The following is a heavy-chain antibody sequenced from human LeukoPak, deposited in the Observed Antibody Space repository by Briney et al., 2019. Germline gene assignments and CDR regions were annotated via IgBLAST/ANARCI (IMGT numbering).Heavy chain of an antibody. CDR2: IYYSGST. V-gene: IGHV4-59*08. Sequence: PSETLSLTCTVSGGSTSSYYWSWIRQPPGKGLEWIGYIYYSGSTNYNPSLKSRLTISIDTSENPFSLKLSSVTAADTAVYYCARHSGAGTGFVYWGQGTLVTVSS. D-gene: IGHD6-19*01. J-gene: IGHJ4*02. CDR3: ARHSGAGTGFVY. CDR1: GGSTSSYY.